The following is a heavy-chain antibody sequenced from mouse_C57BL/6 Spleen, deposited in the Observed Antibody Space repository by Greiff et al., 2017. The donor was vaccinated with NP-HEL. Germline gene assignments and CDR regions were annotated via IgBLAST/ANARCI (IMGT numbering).Heavy chain of an antibody. CDR1: GYAFSSYW. Sequence: QVQLQQSGAELVKPGASVKISCKASGYAFSSYWMNWVKQRPGKGLEWIGQIYPGDGDTNYNGKFKGKATLTADKSSSTAYMQLSSLTSEDSAVYFCARGGYYYGSSHYWYFDVWGTGTTVTVSS. J-gene: IGHJ1*03. D-gene: IGHD1-1*01. CDR3: ARGGYYYGSSHYWYFDV. CDR2: IYPGDGDT. V-gene: IGHV1-80*01.